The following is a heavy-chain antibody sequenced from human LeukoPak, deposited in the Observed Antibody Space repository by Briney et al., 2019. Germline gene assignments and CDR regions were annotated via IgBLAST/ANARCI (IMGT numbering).Heavy chain of an antibody. CDR1: GFTFSNYT. J-gene: IGHJ4*02. CDR3: ALRGSYSYFDY. V-gene: IGHV3-23*01. D-gene: IGHD1-26*01. Sequence: GGSLRLSCAASGFTFSNYTMSWVRQAPGKGLEWVSGISGSGGRTYYADSVKGRFTISRDNAKNSLYLQMNSLRAEDTAVYYCALRGSYSYFDYWGQGTLVTVSS. CDR2: ISGSGGRT.